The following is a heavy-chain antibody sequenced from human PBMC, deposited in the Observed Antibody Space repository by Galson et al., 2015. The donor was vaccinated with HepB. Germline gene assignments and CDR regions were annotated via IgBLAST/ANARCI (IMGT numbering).Heavy chain of an antibody. J-gene: IGHJ4*02. CDR2: ISGSGGST. Sequence: SLRLSCAASGFTFSSYAMSWVRQAPGKGLEWVSAISGSGGSTYYADSVKGRFTISRDNSKNTLYLQMNSLRAEDTAVYYCAKDHVGDSIAAAGTFDYWGQGTLVTVSS. D-gene: IGHD6-13*01. V-gene: IGHV3-23*01. CDR1: GFTFSSYA. CDR3: AKDHVGDSIAAAGTFDY.